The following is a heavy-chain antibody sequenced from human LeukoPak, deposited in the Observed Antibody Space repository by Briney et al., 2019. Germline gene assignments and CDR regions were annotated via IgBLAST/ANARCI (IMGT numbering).Heavy chain of an antibody. CDR1: GFTFSSYS. V-gene: IGHV3-21*01. Sequence: PGGSLRLSCAASGFTFSSYSMIWVRQAPGKGLEWVSSISSSSSYIYYADSVKGRFTISRDNAKNSLYLQMNSLRAEDTAVYYCARSHCSSTSCPIWRVFDYWGQGTLVTVSS. J-gene: IGHJ4*02. D-gene: IGHD2-2*01. CDR2: ISSSSSYI. CDR3: ARSHCSSTSCPIWRVFDY.